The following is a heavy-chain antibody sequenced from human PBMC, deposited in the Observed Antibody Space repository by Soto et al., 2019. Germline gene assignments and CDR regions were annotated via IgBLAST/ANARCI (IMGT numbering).Heavy chain of an antibody. V-gene: IGHV3-21*06. CDR3: ARESEDLTSNFDY. Sequence: GGSMRLSCAASGFTFTRYSLNLVRQAPGKGLEWVSSISSTTNYIYYGDSMKGRFTISRDNAKNSLYLEMNSLRAEDTAVYYCARESEDLTSNFDYWGQGTLVTVSS. CDR2: ISSTTNYI. CDR1: GFTFTRYS. J-gene: IGHJ4*02.